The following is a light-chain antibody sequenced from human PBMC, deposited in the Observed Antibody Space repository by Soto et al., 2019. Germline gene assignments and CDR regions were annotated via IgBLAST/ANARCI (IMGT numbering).Light chain of an antibody. CDR2: GAS. CDR3: QKYNSAPST. Sequence: DIQMTQSPSSLSASVGDRVTITCRASQGIANYLAWYQQKPGKVPKLLIYGASTLQSGVPSRFSGSGSGTVFTLTISSLQPEDAATYYCQKYNSAPSTFGPGTKVDIK. CDR1: QGIANY. J-gene: IGKJ3*01. V-gene: IGKV1-27*01.